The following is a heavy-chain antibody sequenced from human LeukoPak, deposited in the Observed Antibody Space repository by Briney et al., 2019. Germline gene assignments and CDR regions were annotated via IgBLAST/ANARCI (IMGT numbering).Heavy chain of an antibody. J-gene: IGHJ5*02. CDR3: VKGGVYRSDNWFDP. Sequence: GGSLRLSCAASGFTFSNAWMNWVRQAPGKGLQYVSAITSNGDSTYYADSVKGRFTISRDNSKNTLYLQMSSLRAEDTAVYYCVKGGVYRSDNWFDPWGQGTLVTVSS. V-gene: IGHV3-64D*09. CDR2: ITSNGDST. D-gene: IGHD6-25*01. CDR1: GFTFSNAW.